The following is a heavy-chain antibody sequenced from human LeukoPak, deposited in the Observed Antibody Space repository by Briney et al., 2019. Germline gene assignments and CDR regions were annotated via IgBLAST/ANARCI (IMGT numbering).Heavy chain of an antibody. Sequence: GGSLRLSCAASGFTFRSYDMHGVRQVTGKGLEWVSAVGISGDTYYAGSVKGRFTISRENAKNSLYLQMNSLPAGDTAVYYCVRGGMQVSGIDEIDYWGQGTLVTVSS. CDR3: VRGGMQVSGIDEIDY. V-gene: IGHV3-13*01. J-gene: IGHJ4*02. CDR2: VGISGDT. CDR1: GFTFRSYD. D-gene: IGHD6-19*01.